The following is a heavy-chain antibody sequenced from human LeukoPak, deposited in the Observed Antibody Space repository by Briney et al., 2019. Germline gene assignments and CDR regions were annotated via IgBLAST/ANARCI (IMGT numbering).Heavy chain of an antibody. D-gene: IGHD6-19*01. J-gene: IGHJ2*01. CDR1: GFTVSSNC. V-gene: IGHV3-53*01. Sequence: TGGSLRLSCAASGFTVSSNCMSWVRQAPGKGLEWVSVIYSGGGTYYADSVKGRFTISRDNSKNTLYLQMNSLRAEDTALYYCAKGRSGWLYWYFDLWGRGTLVTVSS. CDR2: IYSGGGT. CDR3: AKGRSGWLYWYFDL.